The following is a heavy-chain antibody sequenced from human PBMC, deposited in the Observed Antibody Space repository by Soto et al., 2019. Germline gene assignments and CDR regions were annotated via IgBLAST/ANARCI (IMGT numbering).Heavy chain of an antibody. V-gene: IGHV1-18*01. CDR3: ARTGPYDSSGYLSHFDY. D-gene: IGHD3-22*01. CDR1: GYTFTSYG. CDR2: ISAYNGNT. J-gene: IGHJ4*02. Sequence: ASVKVSCKASGYTFTSYGISWVRQAPGQGLEWMGWISAYNGNTNYAQKLQGRVTMTTDTSTSTAYMELRSLRSDDTAVYYCARTGPYDSSGYLSHFDYWGQGTLVTVSS.